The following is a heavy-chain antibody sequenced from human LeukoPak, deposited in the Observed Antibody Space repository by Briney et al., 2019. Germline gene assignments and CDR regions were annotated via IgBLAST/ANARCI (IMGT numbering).Heavy chain of an antibody. CDR1: GFTFSDYY. Sequence: PGGSLRLSCAASGFTFSDYYMSWIRQAPVKGLEWVSYISSSGSTIYYADSVKGRSTISRDNAKNSLYLQMNSLRAEDTAVYYCATGQSRTRGAYYYMDVWGKGTTVTVSS. CDR3: ATGQSRTRGAYYYMDV. V-gene: IGHV3-11*04. D-gene: IGHD3/OR15-3a*01. J-gene: IGHJ6*03. CDR2: ISSSGSTI.